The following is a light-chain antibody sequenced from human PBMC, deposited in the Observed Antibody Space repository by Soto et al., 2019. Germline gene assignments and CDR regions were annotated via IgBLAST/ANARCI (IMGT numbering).Light chain of an antibody. CDR1: QSISSK. Sequence: DIQMTQSPSSLPASVGDRVTITCRASQSISSKLNWYQQKPGQVPKLLIYAASSLQSGVPSRFGGSGSGTDFTLNIISLQPEDFATYYCQQSYRSPQTFGQGTKVDIK. V-gene: IGKV1-39*01. CDR2: AAS. J-gene: IGKJ1*01. CDR3: QQSYRSPQT.